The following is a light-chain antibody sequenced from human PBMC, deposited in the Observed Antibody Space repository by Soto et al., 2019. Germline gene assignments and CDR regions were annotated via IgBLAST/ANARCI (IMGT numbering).Light chain of an antibody. J-gene: IGKJ1*01. CDR2: GAS. CDR1: LSVTSRY. Sequence: IVLTQFPGTLSLSPGESATLSCRASLSVTSRYFHWYQQKPGQAPRLLIKGASTRAPDIPERFSGSGSGTDFTLTIARLEPEDFAVYYCQHYGSSRSTFGQGTRVDIK. CDR3: QHYGSSRST. V-gene: IGKV3-20*01.